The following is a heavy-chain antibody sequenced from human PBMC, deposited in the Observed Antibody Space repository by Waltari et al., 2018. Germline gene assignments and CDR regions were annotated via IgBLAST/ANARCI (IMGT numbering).Heavy chain of an antibody. Sequence: QVQLEESGGGVVQPGRSLRLSCAASGFTFRDYGMHWVRHAPGTGLEWVAVIWYDGSNKYYADSVKGRFTISRDNSKNTLYLQMNSLRAEDTAVYYCARANSSSWFYYYYYGMDVWGQGTTVTVSS. CDR3: ARANSSSWFYYYYYGMDV. CDR2: IWYDGSNK. V-gene: IGHV3-33*01. J-gene: IGHJ6*02. D-gene: IGHD6-13*01. CDR1: GFTFRDYG.